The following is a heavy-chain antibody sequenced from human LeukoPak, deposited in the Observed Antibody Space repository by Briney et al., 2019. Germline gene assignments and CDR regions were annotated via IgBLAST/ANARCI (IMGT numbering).Heavy chain of an antibody. D-gene: IGHD3-3*01. Sequence: PSETLSLTCTASGGSISSYYWSWIRQPPGKGLEWIGYIYYSGSTNYNPSLKSRVTISVDTSKNQFSLKLSSVTAADTAVYYCARDMVWSGYHNWFDPWGQGTLVTVSS. V-gene: IGHV4-59*01. CDR2: IYYSGST. J-gene: IGHJ5*02. CDR1: GGSISSYY. CDR3: ARDMVWSGYHNWFDP.